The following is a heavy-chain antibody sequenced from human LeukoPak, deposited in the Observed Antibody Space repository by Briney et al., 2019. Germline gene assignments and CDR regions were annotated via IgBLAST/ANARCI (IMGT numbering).Heavy chain of an antibody. D-gene: IGHD3-22*01. V-gene: IGHV4-39*01. J-gene: IGHJ4*02. CDR2: IHYTGST. CDR3: ARYWGPYDNSGAYFDY. Sequence: SETLSLTCTVSGGSITNNNYYWVWLRQPPGKGLEWIATIHYTGSTYYNPSLKSRVTISVDTSKNQFSLKLSSVTAADTAMYYCARYWGPYDNSGAYFDYWGQGTLVTVSS. CDR1: GGSITNNNYY.